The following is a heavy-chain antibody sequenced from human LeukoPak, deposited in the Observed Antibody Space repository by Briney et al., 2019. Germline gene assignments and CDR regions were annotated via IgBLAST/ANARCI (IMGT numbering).Heavy chain of an antibody. CDR1: GFTFSSYE. J-gene: IGHJ6*03. CDR2: ISSSGSTI. D-gene: IGHD3-10*01. V-gene: IGHV3-48*03. CDR3: ARSELGYNYYYMDV. Sequence: PGGSLRLSCAASGFTFSSYEMNWVRQAPGKGLEWVSYISSSGSTIYYADSVKGRFTISIDNAKKSLYLQMNSLRAEDTAVYYCARSELGYNYYYMDVWGKGTTVTISS.